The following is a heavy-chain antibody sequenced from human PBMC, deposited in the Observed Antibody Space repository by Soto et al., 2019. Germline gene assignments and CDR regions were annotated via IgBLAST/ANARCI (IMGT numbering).Heavy chain of an antibody. Sequence: EVQLVESGGDLVKPGGSLRLSCVASGLTFGDAWMNWLRQAPGKGLEWVGRIKSSVHGGTTDYAGPVQGRFTVSRDDSKNTFYLQMNSLTTEDTAVYYCTTEKLGGMYGLGRGTTVTVSS. CDR3: TTEKLGGMYG. CDR1: GLTFGDAW. D-gene: IGHD3-16*01. V-gene: IGHV3-15*01. J-gene: IGHJ6*02. CDR2: IKSSVHGGTT.